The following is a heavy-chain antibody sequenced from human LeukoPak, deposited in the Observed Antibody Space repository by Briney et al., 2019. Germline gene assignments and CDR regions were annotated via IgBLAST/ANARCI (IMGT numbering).Heavy chain of an antibody. Sequence: GGSLRLSCAASGFTFSSYWMHWVRQAPGKGLVWVSYISSSGTTIFYADSVKGRFTISRDNAKNSLFLQMNSLRAEDTAMYYCARDITDYDYWGQGTLVTVSS. CDR1: GFTFSSYW. CDR2: ISSSGTTI. J-gene: IGHJ4*02. D-gene: IGHD1-20*01. V-gene: IGHV3-48*04. CDR3: ARDITDYDY.